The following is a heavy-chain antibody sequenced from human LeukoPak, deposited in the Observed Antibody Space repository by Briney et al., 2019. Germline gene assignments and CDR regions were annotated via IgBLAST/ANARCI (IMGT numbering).Heavy chain of an antibody. CDR1: GGSISSGGYY. J-gene: IGHJ6*02. D-gene: IGHD3-22*01. CDR3: ARDYYYDSSGYTQGGYGMDV. CDR2: IYYSGST. V-gene: IGHV4-31*03. Sequence: SETLSLTCTVSGGSISSGGYYWSWIRQHPGKGLEWIGYIYYSGSTYYNPSLKSRVTISVDTSKNQFSLKLSSVTAADTAVYYCARDYYYDSSGYTQGGYGMDVWGQGTTVTVSS.